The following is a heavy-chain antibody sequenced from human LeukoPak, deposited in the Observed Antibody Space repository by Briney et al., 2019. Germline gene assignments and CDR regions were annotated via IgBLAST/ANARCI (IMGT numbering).Heavy chain of an antibody. D-gene: IGHD6-19*01. V-gene: IGHV4-34*01. J-gene: IGHJ6*03. CDR2: INHSGST. CDR1: GGSFSGYY. CDR3: ARGRGIAVAGRTYYYYYMDV. Sequence: PSETLSLTCAVYGGSFSGYYWSWIRQPPGKGLEWIGEINHSGSTNYNPSLKSRVTISVDTSKNQFSLKLSSVTAADTAVYYCARGRGIAVAGRTYYYYYMDVWGKRTTVTVSS.